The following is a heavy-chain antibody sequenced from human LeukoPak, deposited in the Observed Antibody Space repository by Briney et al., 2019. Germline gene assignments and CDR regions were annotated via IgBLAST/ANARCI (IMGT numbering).Heavy chain of an antibody. V-gene: IGHV3-23*01. Sequence: GGSRRLSCAASGFTFSSYEMNWVRQAPGKGLEWVSTISDNGGSTYYPDSVKGRFTVSRDNSKNTLYLQMNSLRAEDTAVYYCAKGAYYDLWGQGTLVTVSS. CDR1: GFTFSSYE. J-gene: IGHJ4*02. D-gene: IGHD3-22*01. CDR3: AKGAYYDL. CDR2: ISDNGGST.